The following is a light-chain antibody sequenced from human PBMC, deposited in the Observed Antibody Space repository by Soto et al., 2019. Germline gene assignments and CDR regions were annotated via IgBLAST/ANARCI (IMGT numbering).Light chain of an antibody. J-gene: IGKJ1*01. V-gene: IGKV3-15*01. CDR2: GAS. Sequence: EIMMTQSPATLSVSPGERATLSCRASQSVSSNLAWYQQKPGQAPRLLIYGASTRATDIPARFSGSGSGTDFTLTISRLEPEDFAVYYCQQYGSSPWTFGQGTKVDIK. CDR1: QSVSSN. CDR3: QQYGSSPWT.